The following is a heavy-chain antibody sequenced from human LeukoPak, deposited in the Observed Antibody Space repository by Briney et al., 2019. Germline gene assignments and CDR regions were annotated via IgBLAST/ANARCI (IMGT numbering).Heavy chain of an antibody. D-gene: IGHD3-22*01. CDR1: GYSISSGYY. CDR3: ARGVVVIPIDI. CDR2: IYHSGST. J-gene: IGHJ3*02. Sequence: SETLSLTCAVSGYSISSGYYWGWIRQPPGKGLGWIGSIYHSGSTYYNPSLKSRVTISVDTSKNQYSLKLSSVTAADTAVYYCARGVVVIPIDIWGQGTMVTVSS. V-gene: IGHV4-38-2*01.